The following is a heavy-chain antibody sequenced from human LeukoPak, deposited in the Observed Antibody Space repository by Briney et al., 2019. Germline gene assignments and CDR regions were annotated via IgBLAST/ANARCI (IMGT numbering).Heavy chain of an antibody. CDR2: ISSSSSYI. V-gene: IGHV3-21*01. D-gene: IGHD3-16*02. J-gene: IGHJ3*02. CDR1: GFTFSSYS. CDR3: ARAIIAGGAFDI. Sequence: PGGSLRLSCAASGFTFSSYSMNWVRQAPGKGLEWVSSISSSSSYIYYADSVKGRFTISRDNAKNSLYLQMNSLRAEDTAVYYCARAIIAGGAFDIWGQGTMVTVSS.